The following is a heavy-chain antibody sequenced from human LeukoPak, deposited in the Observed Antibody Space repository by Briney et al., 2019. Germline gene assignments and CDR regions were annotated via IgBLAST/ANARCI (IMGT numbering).Heavy chain of an antibody. D-gene: IGHD3-3*01. V-gene: IGHV4-59*11. CDR3: ARGPRVTIFGVVIINWFDP. CDR1: RGPISSHY. J-gene: IGHJ5*02. Sequence: SETLSLTCTVSRGPISSHYWSWIRQPPGKGLEWIGYVSFSGTTKYSPSLNSRVTISRDTSKNQFSLRVNSVTAADTAVYYCARGPRVTIFGVVIINWFDPWGQGTLVTVSS. CDR2: VSFSGTT.